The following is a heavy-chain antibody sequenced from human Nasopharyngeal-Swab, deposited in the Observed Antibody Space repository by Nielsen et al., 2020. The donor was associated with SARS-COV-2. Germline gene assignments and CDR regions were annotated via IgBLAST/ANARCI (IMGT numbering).Heavy chain of an antibody. CDR2: IFSNDEK. Sequence: WIRQPPGKALEWLAHIFSNDEKSYSTSLKSRLTISKDTSKSQVVLTMTNMDPVDTATYSCARTLLAAGGYYYYGMDVWGKGTTVTVSS. D-gene: IGHD6-13*01. V-gene: IGHV2-26*01. J-gene: IGHJ6*04. CDR3: ARTLLAAGGYYYYGMDV.